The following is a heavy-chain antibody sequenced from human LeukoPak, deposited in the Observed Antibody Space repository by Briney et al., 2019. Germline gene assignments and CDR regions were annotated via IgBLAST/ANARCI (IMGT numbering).Heavy chain of an antibody. CDR3: ARARPRGVMGFDY. D-gene: IGHD3-10*01. J-gene: IGHJ4*02. Sequence: SETLSLTCAVYGGSFSGYHWSWIRQPPGKGLEWIGYIYHSGSTYYNPSLKSRVTISVDRSKNQFSLKLSSVTAADTAVYYCARARPRGVMGFDYWGQGTLVTVSS. V-gene: IGHV4-34*01. CDR1: GGSFSGYH. CDR2: IYHSGST.